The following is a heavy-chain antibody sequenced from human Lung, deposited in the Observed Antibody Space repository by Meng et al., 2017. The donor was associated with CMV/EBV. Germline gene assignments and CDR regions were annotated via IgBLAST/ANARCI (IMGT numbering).Heavy chain of an antibody. CDR1: GESITNHNW. CDR3: LRRSGGSV. V-gene: IGHV4-4*02. CDR2: IPHRGSS. D-gene: IGHD3-10*01. J-gene: IGHJ1*01. Sequence: QGQLRESGPALVKPSETLALTCAVSGESITNHNWWAWVRQPPGKGLEWIGEIPHRGSSAYNPSLKSRVSMSIDKSKNQFSLKLTSVTAADTAVYHCLRRSGGSVWGQGTLVTVSS.